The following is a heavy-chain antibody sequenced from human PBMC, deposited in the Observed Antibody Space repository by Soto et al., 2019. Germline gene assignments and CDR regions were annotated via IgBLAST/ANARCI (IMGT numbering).Heavy chain of an antibody. D-gene: IGHD6-13*01. CDR1: GGSFSGYY. CDR3: ARRQIAAAGLKHWFDP. J-gene: IGHJ5*02. V-gene: IGHV4-34*01. CDR2: INHSGSA. Sequence: QVQLQQWGAGLLKPSETLSLTCAVYGGSFSGYYWSWIRQPPGKGLEWIGEINHSGSANYNPSLKSRVTLSVDTSKNQFSLKLSSVTAADTAVYYCARRQIAAAGLKHWFDPWGQGTLVTVSS.